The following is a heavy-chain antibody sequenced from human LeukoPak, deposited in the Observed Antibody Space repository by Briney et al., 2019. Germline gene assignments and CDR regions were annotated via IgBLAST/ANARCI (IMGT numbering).Heavy chain of an antibody. CDR1: GFTFDSYA. V-gene: IGHV3-30*04. Sequence: PGRSLRLSCAPSGFTFDSYAMHWVRQAPGKGLEWVALISYDGGNQNYGDSVKGRFTISRDNAKKMLYLQMNSLRPEDTAVYFCARDPPFSSGWYQNHFDSWGQGTLVTVSS. CDR2: ISYDGGNQ. CDR3: ARDPPFSSGWYQNHFDS. D-gene: IGHD6-19*01. J-gene: IGHJ4*02.